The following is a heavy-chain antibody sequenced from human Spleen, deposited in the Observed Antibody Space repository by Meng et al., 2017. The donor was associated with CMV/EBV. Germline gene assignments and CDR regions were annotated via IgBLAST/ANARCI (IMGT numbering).Heavy chain of an antibody. Sequence: SETLSLTCTVSGGSITDYYWSWIRQPPGKGLEWIGYIFYIGSTNYNPSLKSRVTISLDTSKNHVSLKLTYVTAADTAVYYCAKVLYSGYNFYFDYWGQGTLVTVSS. V-gene: IGHV4-59*01. CDR3: AKVLYSGYNFYFDY. CDR1: GGSITDYY. J-gene: IGHJ4*02. D-gene: IGHD5-12*01. CDR2: IFYIGST.